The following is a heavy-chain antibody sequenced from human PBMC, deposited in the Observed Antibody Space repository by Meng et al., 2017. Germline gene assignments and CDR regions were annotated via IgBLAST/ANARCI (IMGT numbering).Heavy chain of an antibody. CDR2: AYYRSKWYH. J-gene: IGHJ4*02. V-gene: IGHV6-1*01. CDR3: ARGSYSFDS. D-gene: IGHD1-26*01. CDR1: GDSVSSNRAA. Sequence: QLQPSGPGLVKPSQTLSLLCAISGDSVSSNRAAWNWIRQSPSRGIEWLGRAYYRSKWYHDYAESVKSRISIDPDTSKNQFSLQLRSVTPEDSAVYYCARGSYSFDSWGQRTLVTVSS.